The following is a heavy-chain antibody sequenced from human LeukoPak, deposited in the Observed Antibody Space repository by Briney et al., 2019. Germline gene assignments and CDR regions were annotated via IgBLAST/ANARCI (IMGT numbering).Heavy chain of an antibody. J-gene: IGHJ4*02. CDR3: ARHSGSYCEFDY. Sequence: SETLSLTCTVSGGSISSSSYYWGWIRQPPGKGLEWIGSIYYSGSTYYNPSLKSRVTISVDTSKNQFSLKLSSVTAADTAVYYCARHSGSYCEFDYWGQGILVIVSS. CDR1: GGSISSSSYY. V-gene: IGHV4-39*01. D-gene: IGHD1-26*01. CDR2: IYYSGST.